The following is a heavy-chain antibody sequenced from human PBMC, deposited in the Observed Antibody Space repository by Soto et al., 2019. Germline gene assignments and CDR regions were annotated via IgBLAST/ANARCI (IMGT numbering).Heavy chain of an antibody. CDR2: ISGDNDRT. V-gene: IGHV1-18*01. D-gene: IGHD1-1*01. CDR3: ARDHNFVRDH. CDR1: GYTFTSYG. J-gene: IGHJ4*02. Sequence: QVQLVQSGDEVEKPGASVKVSCKASGYTFTSYGISWVRQAPGQGLEWMGWISGDNDRTNYPQKLQGRVTMTTDTSTSTAYMELRSLRSDDTAVYYCARDHNFVRDHWGQGTLVTVSS.